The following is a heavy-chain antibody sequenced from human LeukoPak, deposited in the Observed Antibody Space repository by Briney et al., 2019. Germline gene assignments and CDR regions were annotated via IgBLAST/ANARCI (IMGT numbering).Heavy chain of an antibody. CDR3: ARHDSFIPY. J-gene: IGHJ4*02. Sequence: GGSLRLSCAASGSNFNYYAMSWVRQAPGKGLEWVSGISDNEGRTYYTDSVKGRFTISRDRTKNTVYLQMHNLRAVDTAVYFCARHDSFIPYWGQGTLVTVSS. D-gene: IGHD5-18*01. V-gene: IGHV3-23*01. CDR1: GSNFNYYA. CDR2: ISDNEGRT.